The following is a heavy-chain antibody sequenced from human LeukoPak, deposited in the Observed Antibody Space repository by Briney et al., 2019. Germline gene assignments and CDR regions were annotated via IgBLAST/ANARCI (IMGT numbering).Heavy chain of an antibody. CDR2: ISYDGSNK. D-gene: IGHD1-26*01. Sequence: GRSLRLSCAASGFTFSSYGMHWVRQAPGKGLEWVAVISYDGSNKYYADSVKGRFTISRDNSKNTLYLQMNSLRAEDTAVYYCAKDLRGSLAPRASGYYGMDVWGQGTTVTVSS. CDR1: GFTFSSYG. J-gene: IGHJ6*02. V-gene: IGHV3-30*18. CDR3: AKDLRGSLAPRASGYYGMDV.